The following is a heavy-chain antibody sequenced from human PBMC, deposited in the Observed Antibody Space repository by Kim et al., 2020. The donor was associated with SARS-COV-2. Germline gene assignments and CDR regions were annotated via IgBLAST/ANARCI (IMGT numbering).Heavy chain of an antibody. D-gene: IGHD1-1*01. J-gene: IGHJ4*02. V-gene: IGHV3-9*01. CDR1: GFTFGDYA. CDR3: AKAHRAGGTEEGYYFDY. CDR2: ISWNSGSI. Sequence: GGSLRLSCAASGFTFGDYAMHWVRQAPGKGLEWVSGISWNSGSIGYADSVKGRFTISGDHAKNPLYLQMNSLRAEDTALYYCAKAHRAGGTEEGYYFDYWGEGTLVTVSS.